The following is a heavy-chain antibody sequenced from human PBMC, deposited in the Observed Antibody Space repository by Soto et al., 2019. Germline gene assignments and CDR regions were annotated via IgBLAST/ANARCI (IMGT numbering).Heavy chain of an antibody. CDR1: GVSLNSGHYY. J-gene: IGHJ4*02. Sequence: QVQLQESGPGLLKPLETLSLTCTVSGVSLNSGHYYWVWIRQSPGKGLAWIASIYYDESTYYNPSLKSRVTISTDNPKNQFSLTLKSVTAADTAVYYCGKVLIGATRHTDVDSWGQGALVTVSS. V-gene: IGHV4-39*01. D-gene: IGHD2-15*01. CDR3: GKVLIGATRHTDVDS. CDR2: IYYDEST.